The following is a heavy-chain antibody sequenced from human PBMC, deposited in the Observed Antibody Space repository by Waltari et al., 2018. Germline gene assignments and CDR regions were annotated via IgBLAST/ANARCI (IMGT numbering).Heavy chain of an antibody. D-gene: IGHD4-17*01. CDR2: IYHSGST. J-gene: IGHJ2*01. CDR3: ARDYGDERGYWYFDL. V-gene: IGHV4-38-2*02. Sequence: QVQLQASGPGLVKPPATLSLACAVSGYSISSGSYWGWVRQPPGKGTEWIGSIYHSGSTYYNPSLKSRVTIAVDTSKTQFSLKLSSVTAADTAVYYCARDYGDERGYWYFDLWGRGTLVTVSS. CDR1: GYSISSGSY.